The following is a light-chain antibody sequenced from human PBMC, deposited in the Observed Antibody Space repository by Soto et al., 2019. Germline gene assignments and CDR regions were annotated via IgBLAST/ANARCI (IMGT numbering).Light chain of an antibody. J-gene: IGLJ3*02. CDR1: SSDVGGYNY. V-gene: IGLV2-8*01. CDR3: NSYAGSNNCV. CDR2: EVS. Sequence: QSVLTQPPSASGSPGQSVTISCTGTSSDVGGYNYVSWYQQHPGKAPKLVIYEVSKRPSGVPDRFSGSKSGNTASLTVSGLQAEDEADYYCNSYAGSNNCVFGGGTKVTVL.